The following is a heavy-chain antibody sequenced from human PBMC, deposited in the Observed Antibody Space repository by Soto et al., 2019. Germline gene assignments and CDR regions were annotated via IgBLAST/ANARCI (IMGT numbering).Heavy chain of an antibody. D-gene: IGHD6-13*01. CDR2: ISYDGSNK. J-gene: IGHJ6*02. V-gene: IGHV3-30-3*01. Sequence: GGSLRLSCAASGFTFSSYAMHWVRQAPGKGLEWVAVISYDGSNKYYADSVKGRFTISRDNSKNTLYLQMNSLRAEDTAVYYCARGHDGIAAAGYYYYGMDVWGQGTTVNVSS. CDR1: GFTFSSYA. CDR3: ARGHDGIAAAGYYYYGMDV.